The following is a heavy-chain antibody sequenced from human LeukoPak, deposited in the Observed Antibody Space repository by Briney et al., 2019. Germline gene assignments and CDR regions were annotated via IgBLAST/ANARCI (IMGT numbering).Heavy chain of an antibody. CDR3: AKPPYCSGGSCYSAEYFQH. CDR2: IRYDGSNK. Sequence: GGSLRLSCAASGFTFSSYGMHWVRQAPGKGLEWVALIRYDGSNKYYADSVKGRFTISRDNSKNTLYLQMNSLRAENTAVYYCAKPPYCSGGSCYSAEYFQHWGQGTLVTVSS. V-gene: IGHV3-30*02. J-gene: IGHJ1*01. D-gene: IGHD2-15*01. CDR1: GFTFSSYG.